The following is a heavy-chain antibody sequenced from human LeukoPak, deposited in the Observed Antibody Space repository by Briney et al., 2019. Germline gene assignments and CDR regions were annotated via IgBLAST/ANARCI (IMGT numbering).Heavy chain of an antibody. D-gene: IGHD6-13*01. Sequence: SETLSLTCTVSGGSISSHYWSWIRQPPGKGLEWIGYIYYSGSTNYNPSLKSRVTISVDTSRNQFSLELTSVTAADTALYYCARHTSRWPNRVLDSWGQGSLVTVSS. CDR1: GGSISSHY. CDR2: IYYSGST. CDR3: ARHTSRWPNRVLDS. V-gene: IGHV4-59*08. J-gene: IGHJ4*02.